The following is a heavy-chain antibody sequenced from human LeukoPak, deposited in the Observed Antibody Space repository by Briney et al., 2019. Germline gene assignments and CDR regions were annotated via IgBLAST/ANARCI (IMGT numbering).Heavy chain of an antibody. D-gene: IGHD3-10*01. Sequence: TGGSLRLSCAASGFTFSSYSMNWVRQAPGKGLEWVSSISSSSSYIYYADSVKGRFTISRDNVKNSLYLPMNSLSAADTAVYYCAASAYYYGSGCYPGFFDYFDYWGQGTLVTVSS. J-gene: IGHJ4*02. V-gene: IGHV3-21*01. CDR3: AASAYYYGSGCYPGFFDYFDY. CDR1: GFTFSSYS. CDR2: ISSSSSYI.